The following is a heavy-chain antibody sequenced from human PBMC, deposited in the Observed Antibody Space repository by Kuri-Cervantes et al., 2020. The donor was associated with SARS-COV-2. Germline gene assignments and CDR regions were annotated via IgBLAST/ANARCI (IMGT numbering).Heavy chain of an antibody. CDR2: IYHSGST. D-gene: IGHD2-21*01. J-gene: IGHJ3*02. CDR1: GYSISSGYY. CDR3: AREIRVIAYPHAFDI. Sequence: ESLKISCTVSGYSISSGYYWGWIRQPPGKGLEWIGSIYHSGSTYYNPSLKSRVTISVDTSKNQFSLKLSSVTAADTAVYYCAREIRVIAYPHAFDIWGQGTMVTVSS. V-gene: IGHV4-38-2*02.